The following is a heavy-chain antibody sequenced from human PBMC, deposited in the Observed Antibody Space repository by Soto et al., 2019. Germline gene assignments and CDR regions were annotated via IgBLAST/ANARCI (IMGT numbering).Heavy chain of an antibody. CDR2: IIPIFGTT. D-gene: IGHD5-12*01. V-gene: IGHV1-69*15. J-gene: IGHJ5*02. CDR1: GGTFSNYA. CDR3: AKDGGADGYFGNWLDP. Sequence: QVHLVQSGAEVKKPGSSVNVSCKASGGTFSNYAITWVRQAPGQGLEWVGRIIPIFGTTNVAQKLQRRDTITADESTTTAYMELSGLRSDDTAVYYCAKDGGADGYFGNWLDPWGQGTLVTVSS.